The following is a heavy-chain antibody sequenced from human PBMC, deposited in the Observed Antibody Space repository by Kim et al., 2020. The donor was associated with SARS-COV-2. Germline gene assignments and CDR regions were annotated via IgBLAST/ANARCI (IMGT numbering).Heavy chain of an antibody. CDR2: ISAYNGNT. J-gene: IGHJ5*02. V-gene: IGHV1-18*01. D-gene: IGHD1-20*01. CDR1: GYTFTSYG. CDR3: ARDPTIAGTTGWWFAP. Sequence: ASVKVSCKASGYTFTSYGISWVRQAPGQGLEWMGWISAYNGNTNYAQKLQGRVTMTTDTSTSTAYMELRSLRSDDTAVYYCARDPTIAGTTGWWFAPWGQGTLVTVSS.